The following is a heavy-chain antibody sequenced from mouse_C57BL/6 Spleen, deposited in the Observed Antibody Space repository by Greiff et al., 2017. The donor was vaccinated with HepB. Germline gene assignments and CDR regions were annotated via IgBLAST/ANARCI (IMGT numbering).Heavy chain of an antibody. D-gene: IGHD1-1*01. Sequence: QVQLKESGPELVKPGASVKISCKASGYSFTSYYIHWVKQRPGQGLEWIGWIYPGSGNTKYNEKFKGKATLTADTSSSTAYMQLSSLTSEDSAVYYCARPLYYGSSYGYFDVWGTGTTVTVSS. V-gene: IGHV1-66*01. CDR2: IYPGSGNT. CDR3: ARPLYYGSSYGYFDV. CDR1: GYSFTSYY. J-gene: IGHJ1*03.